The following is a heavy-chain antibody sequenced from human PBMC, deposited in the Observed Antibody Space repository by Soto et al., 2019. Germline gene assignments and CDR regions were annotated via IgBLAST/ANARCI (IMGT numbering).Heavy chain of an antibody. CDR2: ISSNGGST. J-gene: IGHJ6*02. Sequence: GGSLRLSCSASEFTFSNYAMHWVRQAPGKGLEYLSAISSNGGSTYYADSVKGRFTISRDNSKNTLYLQMNSLRAEDTAVYYCARFPGDYYGMDVWGQGTTVTVSS. CDR1: EFTFSNYA. V-gene: IGHV3-64*04. CDR3: ARFPGDYYGMDV.